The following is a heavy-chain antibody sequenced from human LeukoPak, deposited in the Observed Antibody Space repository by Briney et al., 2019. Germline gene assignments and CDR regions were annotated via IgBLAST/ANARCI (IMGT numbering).Heavy chain of an antibody. V-gene: IGHV3-30*01. CDR1: GFTFSSYA. Sequence: GRSLRLSCAASGFTFSSYAMHWVRQAPGKGLEWVAVISYDGSNKYYADSVKGRFTTSRDNSKNTLYLQMNSLRAEDTAVYYCARESKYCSGGSCYSGGPFDYWGQGTLVTVSS. CDR3: ARESKYCSGGSCYSGGPFDY. CDR2: ISYDGSNK. J-gene: IGHJ4*02. D-gene: IGHD2-15*01.